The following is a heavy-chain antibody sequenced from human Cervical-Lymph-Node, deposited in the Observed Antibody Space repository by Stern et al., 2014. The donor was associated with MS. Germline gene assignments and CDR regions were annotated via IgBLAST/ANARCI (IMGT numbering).Heavy chain of an antibody. D-gene: IGHD1-1*01. CDR3: ARDNDDNGMDV. Sequence: VQLVQSGAEVKKPGSSVKVSCTASGDTFINFGISWVRQAPGQGLEWMGGIIPRFGTTEYVERFQGRVTISADESATTVYMELSSLRSEDTAVYYCARDNDDNGMDVWGQGTTVTVSS. CDR2: IIPRFGTT. J-gene: IGHJ6*02. CDR1: GDTFINFG. V-gene: IGHV1-69*01.